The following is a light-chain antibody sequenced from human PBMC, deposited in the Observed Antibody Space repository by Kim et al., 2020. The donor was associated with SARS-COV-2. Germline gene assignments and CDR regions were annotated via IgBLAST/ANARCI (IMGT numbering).Light chain of an antibody. V-gene: IGKV1-5*03. J-gene: IGKJ1*01. CDR3: QQDNTYPWT. Sequence: ASVGDKVTITCRASQSISDYLAWYQQKPGKAPKLLIYKASNLESGVPSRFSGSGSGTEFTLTISSLQPDDFATYYCQQDNTYPWTFGQGTKVDIK. CDR1: QSISDY. CDR2: KAS.